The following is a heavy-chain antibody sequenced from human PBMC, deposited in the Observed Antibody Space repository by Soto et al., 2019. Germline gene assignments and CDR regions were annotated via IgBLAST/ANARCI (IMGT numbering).Heavy chain of an antibody. Sequence: ASVKVSCKASGYTFTSSAMHWVRQGPGQRLEWMGWINAGNGNTKYSQKFQGRVTMTRDTSISLAYMELSRLRSADTAVYYCARDGKGDYYLLTGYYNYYGMDVWGQGTTVTVSS. CDR1: GYTFTSSA. CDR3: ARDGKGDYYLLTGYYNYYGMDV. D-gene: IGHD3-9*01. J-gene: IGHJ6*02. V-gene: IGHV1-3*01. CDR2: INAGNGNT.